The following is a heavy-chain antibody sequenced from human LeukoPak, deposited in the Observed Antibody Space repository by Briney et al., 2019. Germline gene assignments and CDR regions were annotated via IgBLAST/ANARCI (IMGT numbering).Heavy chain of an antibody. D-gene: IGHD3-9*01. Sequence: ASVRVSCKASGYTFTSYGISWVRQAPGQGLEWMGWISAYNGNTNYAQKLQGRVTKTTDTSTSTAYMELRSLRSDDTAVYYCAREVTDLNTSCLVLDAYYFDYWGQGTLVTVSS. V-gene: IGHV1-18*01. CDR3: AREVTDLNTSCLVLDAYYFDY. J-gene: IGHJ4*02. CDR1: GYTFTSYG. CDR2: ISAYNGNT.